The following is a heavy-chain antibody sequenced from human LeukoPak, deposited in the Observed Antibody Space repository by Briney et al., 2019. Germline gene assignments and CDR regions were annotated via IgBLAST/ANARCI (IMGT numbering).Heavy chain of an antibody. J-gene: IGHJ4*02. V-gene: IGHV1-46*01. CDR2: INPSGGST. D-gene: IGHD3-22*01. CDR1: GYTFTSYY. CDR3: ARAGRSDYYDSSGYPSFYFDY. Sequence: ASVNVSCKASGYTFTSYYMHWVRQAPGQGLEWMGIINPSGGSTSYAQKFQGRVTMTRDTSTSTVYMELSSLRSEDTAVYYCARAGRSDYYDSSGYPSFYFDYWGQGTLVTVSS.